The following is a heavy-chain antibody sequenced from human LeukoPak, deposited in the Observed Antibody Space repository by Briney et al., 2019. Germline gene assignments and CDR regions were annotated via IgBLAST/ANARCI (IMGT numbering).Heavy chain of an antibody. J-gene: IGHJ5*02. D-gene: IGHD6-13*01. V-gene: IGHV1-2*02. CDR1: GYTFTGYY. Sequence: GASVKVSCKASGYTFTGYYMHWVRQAPGQGLEWMGWINPNSGGTNYAQKFQGRVTMTRDTSISTAYMELSRLRSDDTAVYYCARDLSVRYSSSWYRNWFDPWGQGTLVTVSS. CDR3: ARDLSVRYSSSWYRNWFDP. CDR2: INPNSGGT.